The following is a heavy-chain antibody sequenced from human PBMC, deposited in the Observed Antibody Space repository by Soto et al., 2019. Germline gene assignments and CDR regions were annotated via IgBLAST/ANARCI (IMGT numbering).Heavy chain of an antibody. D-gene: IGHD4-17*01. V-gene: IGHV3-48*01. CDR3: ARHDYGEAFDI. CDR1: GFTFSSYS. J-gene: IGHJ3*02. Sequence: GGSLRLSCAASGFTFSSYSMNWVRQAPGKGLEWVSYISSISSTIYYADSVKGRFTISRDNAKNSLYLQMNSLRAEDTAVYYCARHDYGEAFDIWGQGTMVTVSS. CDR2: ISSISSTI.